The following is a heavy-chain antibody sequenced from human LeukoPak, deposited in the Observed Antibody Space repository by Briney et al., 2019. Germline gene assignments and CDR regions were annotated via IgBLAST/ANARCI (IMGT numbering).Heavy chain of an antibody. CDR2: IKPDGSEK. J-gene: IGHJ3*02. CDR1: GFTFSTYS. Sequence: GGSLRLSCAASGFTFSTYSMHWVRQAPGKGLEWVANIKPDGSEKWYVDSVKGRFTISRDNGKNSLNLQLNSLRAEDTAVYYCARDFSAFDIWGQGTMVTVSS. CDR3: ARDFSAFDI. D-gene: IGHD3-3*01. V-gene: IGHV3-7*05.